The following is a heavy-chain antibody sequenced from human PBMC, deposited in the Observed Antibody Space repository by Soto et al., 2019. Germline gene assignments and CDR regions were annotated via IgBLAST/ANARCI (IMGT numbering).Heavy chain of an antibody. J-gene: IGHJ6*03. CDR1: GFTLSSYA. CDR2: LSNSGGTT. D-gene: IGHD3-16*01. V-gene: IGHV3-23*01. Sequence: GGSLRLSCAASGFTLSSYAMSWVRQAPGKGLEWVSTLSNSGGTTYYPGSVKGRFTISRDSSKSTLYLEMNSLRAEDTAVYYCARRGIGYYNMDVWGRGTTVTAP. CDR3: ARRGIGYYNMDV.